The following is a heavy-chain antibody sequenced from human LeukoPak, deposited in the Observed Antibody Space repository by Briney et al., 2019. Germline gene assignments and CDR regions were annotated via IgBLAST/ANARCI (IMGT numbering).Heavy chain of an antibody. D-gene: IGHD3-10*01. CDR2: IWYDGSNK. CDR1: GLTFSSYG. V-gene: IGHV3-33*01. J-gene: IGHJ6*02. CDR3: ARDSGWFGEYYYYGMDV. Sequence: SGRSLRLSCAASGLTFSSYGMHWVRQAPGKGLEWVAVIWYDGSNKYYADSVKGRFTISRDNSKNTLYLQMNSLRAEDTAVYYCARDSGWFGEYYYYGMDVWGQGTTVTVSS.